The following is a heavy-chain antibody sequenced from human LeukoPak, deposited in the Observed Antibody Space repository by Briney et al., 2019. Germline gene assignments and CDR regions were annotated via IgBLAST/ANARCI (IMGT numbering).Heavy chain of an antibody. D-gene: IGHD4-17*01. V-gene: IGHV4-30-4*01. CDR2: IYYSGST. J-gene: IGHJ5*02. CDR3: ARENYGDYWINWFDP. CDR1: GGSISSGDYY. Sequence: PSETLSLTCTVSGGSISSGDYYWSWLRQPPGKGLEWIGYIYYSGSTYYNPSLKSRVTISVDTSKNQFSLKLSSVTAADTAVYYCARENYGDYWINWFDPWGQGTLVTVSS.